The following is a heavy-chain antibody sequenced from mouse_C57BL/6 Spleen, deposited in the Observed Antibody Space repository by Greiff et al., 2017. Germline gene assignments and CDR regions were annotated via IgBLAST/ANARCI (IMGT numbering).Heavy chain of an antibody. CDR3: GSRITTVVALAD. V-gene: IGHV5-6*02. CDR2: ISSGGSYT. CDR1: GFTFSSYG. D-gene: IGHD1-1*01. Sequence: EVNVVESGGDLVKPGGSLKLSCAASGFTFSSYGMSWVRQTPDKRLEWVATISSGGSYTYYPDSVKGRFTISRDNATNTLYLQRSSLKSEDTAMYYCGSRITTVVALADWGQGTLVTVSA. J-gene: IGHJ3*01.